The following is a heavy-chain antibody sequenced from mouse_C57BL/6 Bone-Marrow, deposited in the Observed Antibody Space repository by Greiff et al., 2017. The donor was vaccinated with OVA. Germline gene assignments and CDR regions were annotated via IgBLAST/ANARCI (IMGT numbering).Heavy chain of an antibody. Sequence: QVQLQQPGAELVRPGSSVKLSCKASGYTFTSYWMHWVKQRPIQGLEWIGNIDPSDSETHYNQKFKDKATLTVDKSSSTAYMQLSSLTSEDSAVYYCARCPRDTGSSDSPFDYWGQGTTLTVSS. CDR1: GYTFTSYW. D-gene: IGHD1-1*01. CDR3: ARCPRDTGSSDSPFDY. J-gene: IGHJ2*01. V-gene: IGHV1-52*01. CDR2: IDPSDSET.